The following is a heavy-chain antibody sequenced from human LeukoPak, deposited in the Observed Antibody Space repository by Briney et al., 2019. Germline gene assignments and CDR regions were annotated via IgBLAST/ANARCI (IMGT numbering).Heavy chain of an antibody. CDR2: INSRSTSI. D-gene: IGHD1-26*01. V-gene: IGHV3-48*02. CDR3: TGSGARTDY. Sequence: GGSLRLSCAASGFTFSTYSMNWVRQAPGKGLEWVSYINSRSTSILYADSVQGRFTISRDNVNNVLFLQMNSLKDEDAAVYYCTGSGARTDYWGQGIRVIVSS. CDR1: GFTFSTYS. J-gene: IGHJ4*02.